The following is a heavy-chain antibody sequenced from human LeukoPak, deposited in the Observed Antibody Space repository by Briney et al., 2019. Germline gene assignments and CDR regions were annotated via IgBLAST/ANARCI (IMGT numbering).Heavy chain of an antibody. Sequence: LSGGSLRLSCAASGFTFSSYEMNWVSQAPGKGLEWVSYISSSGSTIYYVDSVKGRFTIYRENAKNSLYLQMNSLRAEDTAVYYCATLYYVDYWGQGTLVTVSS. J-gene: IGHJ4*02. V-gene: IGHV3-48*03. D-gene: IGHD3-16*01. CDR2: ISSSGSTI. CDR3: ATLYYVDY. CDR1: GFTFSSYE.